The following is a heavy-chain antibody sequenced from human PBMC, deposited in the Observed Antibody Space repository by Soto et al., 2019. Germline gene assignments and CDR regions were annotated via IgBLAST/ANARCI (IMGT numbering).Heavy chain of an antibody. Sequence: SETLSLTCTVSGGSISGYYWSWIRQAPGKGLEYIGYIYYRGSTNYNPSLKSRVTMSVDTSRNQFSLKVNSVTAADTAVYYCARQQLLPFYYSLDVWGQGTTVPVSS. CDR1: GGSISGYY. CDR3: ARQQLLPFYYSLDV. CDR2: IYYRGST. D-gene: IGHD6-13*01. J-gene: IGHJ6*02. V-gene: IGHV4-59*01.